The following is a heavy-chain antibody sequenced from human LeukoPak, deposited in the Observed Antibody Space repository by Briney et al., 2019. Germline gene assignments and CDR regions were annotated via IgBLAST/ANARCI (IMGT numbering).Heavy chain of an antibody. CDR1: GGSISSSSYY. D-gene: IGHD6-13*01. V-gene: IGHV4-39*07. Sequence: PSETLSLTCTVSGGSISSSSYYWGWIRQPPGKGLEWIGSIYYSGSTYHNPSLKSRVTISVDTSKNQFSLKLSSVTAADTAVYYCARLSGEGQQLGQSWFDPWGQGTLVTVSS. J-gene: IGHJ5*02. CDR2: IYYSGST. CDR3: ARLSGEGQQLGQSWFDP.